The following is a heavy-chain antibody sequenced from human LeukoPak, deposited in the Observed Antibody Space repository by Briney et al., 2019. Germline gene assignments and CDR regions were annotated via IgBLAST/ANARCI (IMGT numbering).Heavy chain of an antibody. Sequence: GGSLRLSCAASGFTFSSYSMNWVRQAPGKGLEWVSSISSSSSYIYYADSVKGRFTISRDNAKNSLYLQMNSLRAEDTAGDYCARDPARKQLVAGGKYLDCWVEGTLVTVSS. CDR3: ARDPARKQLVAGGKYLDC. CDR1: GFTFSSYS. D-gene: IGHD6-6*01. V-gene: IGHV3-21*01. CDR2: ISSSSSYI. J-gene: IGHJ4*02.